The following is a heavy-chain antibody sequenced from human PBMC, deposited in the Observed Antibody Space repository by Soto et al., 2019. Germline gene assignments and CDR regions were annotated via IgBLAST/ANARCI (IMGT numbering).Heavy chain of an antibody. J-gene: IGHJ5*02. Sequence: SETLSLTCTVSGDSISSYYWGWIRQPPGKGLEWIGSIYYSGSTYYNPSLKSRVTISVDTSKNQFSLKLSSVTAADTAVYYCATLYSSSWYAVPHWFDPWGQGTLVTVSS. D-gene: IGHD6-13*01. CDR1: GDSISSYY. V-gene: IGHV4-39*01. CDR3: ATLYSSSWYAVPHWFDP. CDR2: IYYSGST.